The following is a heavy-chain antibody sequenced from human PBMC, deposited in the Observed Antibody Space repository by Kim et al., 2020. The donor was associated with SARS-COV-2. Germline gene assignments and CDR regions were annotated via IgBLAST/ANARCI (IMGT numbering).Heavy chain of an antibody. CDR1: GYTFTGYY. D-gene: IGHD1-26*01. CDR2: INPNSGAT. J-gene: IGHJ4*02. Sequence: ASVKVSCKASGYTFTGYYMHWVRQAPGQGLEWMGWINPNSGATNYAQNFQGRVTMTRDTSISTVYMELSRLRSDDTAVYYCARLKAFGGSYYPFDYWGPGTLVTVSS. V-gene: IGHV1-2*02. CDR3: ARLKAFGGSYYPFDY.